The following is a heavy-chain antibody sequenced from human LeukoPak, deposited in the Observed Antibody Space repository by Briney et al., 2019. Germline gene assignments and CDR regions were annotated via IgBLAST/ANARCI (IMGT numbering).Heavy chain of an antibody. J-gene: IGHJ4*02. CDR2: IYCGGSP. V-gene: IGHV3-66*01. Sequence: GGSLRLSCAASGFTVSSTYMSWVRQAPGKGLEWVSVIYCGGSPYYADSVKGRFTISRDSSKNTVYLQMNSLRAEDTAVYHCARGGPFTGPTSTPRPSDYWGQGILVTVPS. CDR1: GFTVSSTY. CDR3: ARGGPFTGPTSTPRPSDY. D-gene: IGHD1-7*01.